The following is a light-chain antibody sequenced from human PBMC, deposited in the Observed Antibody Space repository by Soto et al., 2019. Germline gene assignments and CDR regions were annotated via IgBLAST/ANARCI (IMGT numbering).Light chain of an antibody. V-gene: IGLV2-11*01. J-gene: IGLJ1*01. CDR2: DVS. Sequence: AMTQPRSVSGSPGQSVTISCTGTSSDVGGYNYVSWYQQHPGKAPKLMIYDVSTRPSGVPDRFSGSKSGNTASLTISGLQSEDEADYYCCSYAGSYTGVFGTGTKLTVL. CDR3: CSYAGSYTGV. CDR1: SSDVGGYNY.